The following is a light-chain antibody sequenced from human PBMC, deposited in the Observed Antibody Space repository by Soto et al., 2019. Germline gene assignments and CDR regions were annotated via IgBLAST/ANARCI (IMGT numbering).Light chain of an antibody. J-gene: IGLJ2*01. CDR3: CSYTTSSTLV. Sequence: QSALTQPPSASGSPGQSVTISCTGTSSDVGGYNYVSWYQQHPGKAPKLIIYEVRNRPSGVSNRFSGSKSGNTASLTISGLQAEDEADYYCCSYTTSSTLVFGGGTKVTVL. CDR1: SSDVGGYNY. V-gene: IGLV2-14*01. CDR2: EVR.